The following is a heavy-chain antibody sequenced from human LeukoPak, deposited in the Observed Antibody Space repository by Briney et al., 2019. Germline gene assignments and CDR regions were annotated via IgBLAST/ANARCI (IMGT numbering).Heavy chain of an antibody. CDR3: AKDSSGTYHFDY. V-gene: IGHV3-23*01. D-gene: IGHD3-10*01. Sequence: GGSLRLSCAASGFTFSSYAMSWVRQAPGKGLEWVSGISGSGGSTYYADSVKGRFAISRDNSKNTLYLQMNSLRAEDTAVYYCAKDSSGTYHFDYWGQGTLVTVSS. J-gene: IGHJ4*02. CDR1: GFTFSSYA. CDR2: ISGSGGST.